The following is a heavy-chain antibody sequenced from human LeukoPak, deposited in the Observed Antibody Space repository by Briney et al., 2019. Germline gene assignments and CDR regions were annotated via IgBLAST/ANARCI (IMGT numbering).Heavy chain of an antibody. V-gene: IGHV3-53*01. CDR1: GFTISSNS. D-gene: IGHD3-10*01. Sequence: PGGSLRLSCTVSGFTISSNSMSWVRQAPGKGLEWVSFIYSDNTHYSDSVKGRFTISRDNSKNTLYLQMNSLRAEDTALYYCAKWYYYGSGSRGFDPWGQGTLVTVSS. J-gene: IGHJ5*02. CDR3: AKWYYYGSGSRGFDP. CDR2: IYSDNT.